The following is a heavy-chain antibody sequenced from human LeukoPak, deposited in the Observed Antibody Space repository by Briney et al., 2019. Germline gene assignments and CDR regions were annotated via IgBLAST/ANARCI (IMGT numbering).Heavy chain of an antibody. V-gene: IGHV1-18*01. Sequence: ASVKVSRKASGYTFTSYGFSRVRQAPGQGLEWMGWISAYNGNTNYAQKLQGRVAMTTDTSTSTAYMELRSLRSDDTAVYYCARVHDSSGSDYWGQGTLVTVSS. CDR1: GYTFTSYG. CDR2: ISAYNGNT. J-gene: IGHJ4*02. CDR3: ARVHDSSGSDY. D-gene: IGHD6-19*01.